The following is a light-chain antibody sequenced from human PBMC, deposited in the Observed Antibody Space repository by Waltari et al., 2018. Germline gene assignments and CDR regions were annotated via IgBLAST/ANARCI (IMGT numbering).Light chain of an antibody. V-gene: IGKV3-20*01. CDR2: GAS. CDR3: QQYGSSPFT. Sequence: EIVLTQSPGTLSLSPGERATLSCRASQSVSSTYLAWYQQKPGQAPRLLIYGASSRATGIPDRFSGSGSETDFTLTISRLEPEDFAVYYCQQYGSSPFTFGPGTKVDIK. J-gene: IGKJ3*01. CDR1: QSVSSTY.